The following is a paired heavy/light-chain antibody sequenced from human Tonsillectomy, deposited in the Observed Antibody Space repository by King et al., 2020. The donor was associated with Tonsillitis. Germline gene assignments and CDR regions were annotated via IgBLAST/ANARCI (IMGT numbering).Heavy chain of an antibody. V-gene: IGHV4-34*01. J-gene: IGHJ6*02. D-gene: IGHD6-13*01. CDR1: GGSFSVHY. Sequence: QVQLHQWGAGLLKPSETLSLTCAVYGGSFSVHYWSWIRQPPGEGLEWVGEINHSGSTNYNPSLKSRVTISVDTSKNQFSLKLRYVTAADTAVYYCVRGGSAAGTDYYYVMDVWGQGTMVTVSS. CDR2: INHSGST. CDR3: VRGGSAAGTDYYYVMDV.
Light chain of an antibody. Sequence: DIQMTQSPSTLSASVGDRVTITCRASQSISSWLAWYQQKPGKAPKFLIYKASNLESGVPSRFSGSGSGTQFTLTISSLQPDDFATYYCQQYDSYPFTFGPGTKVDIK. CDR1: QSISSW. CDR3: QQYDSYPFT. J-gene: IGKJ3*01. V-gene: IGKV1-5*03. CDR2: KAS.